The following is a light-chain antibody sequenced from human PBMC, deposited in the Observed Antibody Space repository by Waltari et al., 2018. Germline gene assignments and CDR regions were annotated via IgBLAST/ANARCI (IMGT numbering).Light chain of an antibody. CDR3: QTGGHGTWV. CDR1: SGHSSNI. Sequence: QLVLTQSPSASASLGASVKLTCTLSSGHSSNIIAWLQQQPEKGTRYLRKVNSDGSHNKGAEIPDRFSGSSSGAERYLTISTVQSEDEADYYCQTGGHGTWVFGGGTKLTVL. CDR2: VNSDGSH. V-gene: IGLV4-69*01. J-gene: IGLJ3*02.